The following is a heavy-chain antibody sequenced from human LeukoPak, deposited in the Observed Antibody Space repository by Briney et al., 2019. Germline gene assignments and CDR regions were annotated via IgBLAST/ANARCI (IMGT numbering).Heavy chain of an antibody. CDR2: MNPNSGNT. V-gene: IGHV1-8*01. CDR1: GYTFTSYD. Sequence: ASVKVSCKASGYTFTSYDINWVRQATGQGLEWMGWMNPNSGNTGYAQKFQGRVTMTRNTSISTAYMELSSLRSEDTAVYYCARGLVGRITIFGVVTLSDSRFDPWGQGTLVTVSS. J-gene: IGHJ5*02. D-gene: IGHD3-3*01. CDR3: ARGLVGRITIFGVVTLSDSRFDP.